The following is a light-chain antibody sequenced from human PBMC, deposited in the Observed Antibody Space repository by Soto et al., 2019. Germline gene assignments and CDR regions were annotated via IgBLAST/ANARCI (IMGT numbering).Light chain of an antibody. CDR3: QRSLGIPYT. CDR2: AAA. Sequence: DIQMTQSPSALSASVGDRVTITCRASQTISTYLNWYQQKPGKDPKLLSYAAAPLTSGVTSRFSGSGSGTDFTRTISSLQPDEFATDYCQRSLGIPYTFGQGTRLEIK. CDR1: QTISTY. V-gene: IGKV1-39*01. J-gene: IGKJ2*01.